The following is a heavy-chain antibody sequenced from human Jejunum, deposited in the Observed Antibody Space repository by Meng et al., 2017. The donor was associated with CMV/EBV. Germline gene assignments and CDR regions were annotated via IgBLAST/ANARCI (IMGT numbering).Heavy chain of an antibody. CDR2: IHDTGST. CDR3: ARGSIFVSFDS. CDR1: GGSIGSGDYY. Sequence: QAKESSPGLAEPVQTLSLTCSVTGGSIGSGDYYWSWIRQPPGKGLEWIGYIHDTGSTYYNPSLKSRVDISLGTSRNHFSLTLSSVTAEDTAVYFCARGSIFVSFDSWGQGTLVTVSS. V-gene: IGHV4-30-4*08. J-gene: IGHJ4*02. D-gene: IGHD3-3*01.